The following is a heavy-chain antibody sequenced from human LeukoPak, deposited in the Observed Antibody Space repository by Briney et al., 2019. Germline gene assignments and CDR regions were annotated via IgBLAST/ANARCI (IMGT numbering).Heavy chain of an antibody. CDR2: INGGNDTT. CDR1: GYIFNYDA. V-gene: IGHV1-3*01. J-gene: IGHJ6*02. CDR3: ASPVVRGYYYGMDV. D-gene: IGHD3-10*01. Sequence: GASVKVSCKASGYIFNYDAMYWVRQAPGQRLEWMGWINGGNDTTKYSQRFQGRVSITRDTSASTAYKELSSLRSEDTAVYYCASPVVRGYYYGMDVWGQGTTVIVSS.